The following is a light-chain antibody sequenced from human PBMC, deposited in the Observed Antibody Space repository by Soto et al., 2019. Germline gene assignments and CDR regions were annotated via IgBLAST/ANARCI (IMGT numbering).Light chain of an antibody. CDR3: QTWVGTGNVV. V-gene: IGLV4-69*01. CDR2: VNSDGSH. Sequence: QLVLTQSPSASASLGASVKVTCTLSSGHSSYAIAWHQQQPEKGPRYLMKVNSDGSHSKGDGIPDRFSGSSSGAERYLTIARLESDDEDDYYCQTWVGTGNVVFGGGTKLTVL. J-gene: IGLJ2*01. CDR1: SGHSSYA.